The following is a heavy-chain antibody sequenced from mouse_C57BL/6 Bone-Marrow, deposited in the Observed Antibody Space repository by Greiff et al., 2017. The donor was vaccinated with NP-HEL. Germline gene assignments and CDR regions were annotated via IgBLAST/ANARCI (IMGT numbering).Heavy chain of an antibody. CDR1: GFTFSDYY. Sequence: EVQLVESGGGLVQPGGSLKLSCAASGFTFSDYYMYWVRQTPEKRLEWVAYISNGGGSTYYPDTVKGRFTISRDNAKNTLYLQMSRLKSEDTAMYYCARSTTVVAFDYWGQGTTLTVSS. V-gene: IGHV5-12*01. D-gene: IGHD1-1*01. CDR3: ARSTTVVAFDY. CDR2: ISNGGGST. J-gene: IGHJ2*01.